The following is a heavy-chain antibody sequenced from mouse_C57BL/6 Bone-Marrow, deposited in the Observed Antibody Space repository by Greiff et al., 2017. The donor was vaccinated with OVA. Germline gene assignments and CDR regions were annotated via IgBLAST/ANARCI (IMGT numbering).Heavy chain of an antibody. Sequence: EVKLMESGGGLVQSGRSLRLSCATSGFTFSDFYMEWVRQAPGKGLEWIAASRNKANDYTTEYSASVKGRFIVSRDTSQSILYLQMNALRAEDTAIYYCARDGGYYSNYFDYWGQGTTLTVSS. CDR1: GFTFSDFY. J-gene: IGHJ2*01. CDR2: SRNKANDYTT. CDR3: ARDGGYYSNYFDY. V-gene: IGHV7-1*01. D-gene: IGHD2-5*01.